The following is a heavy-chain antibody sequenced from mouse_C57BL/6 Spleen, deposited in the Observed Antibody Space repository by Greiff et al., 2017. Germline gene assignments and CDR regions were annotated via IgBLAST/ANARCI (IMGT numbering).Heavy chain of an antibody. J-gene: IGHJ3*01. CDR2: INPGSGGT. CDR1: GYAFTNYL. D-gene: IGHD2-4*01. CDR3: ARSEAYYDYDEGFAY. V-gene: IGHV1-54*01. Sequence: QVQLQQSGAELVRPGTSVKVSCKASGYAFTNYLIEWVKQRPGQGLEWIGVINPGSGGTNYNEKFKGKATLTADKSSSTAYMQLSSLTSEDSAVYFCARSEAYYDYDEGFAYWGQGTLVTVSA.